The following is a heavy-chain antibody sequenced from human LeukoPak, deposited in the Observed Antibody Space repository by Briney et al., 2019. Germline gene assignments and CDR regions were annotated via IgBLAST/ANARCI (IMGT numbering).Heavy chain of an antibody. D-gene: IGHD3-3*01. CDR1: GYTFTGYY. CDR3: ARVSGRSGPFEY. Sequence: ASVKVSCKASGYTFTGYYMHWVRQAPGQGLEWMGWMDPDGGGGTNYVQMFQGRVTMTRDTSINTAYMELSSLRSDDTAIYYCARVSGRSGPFEYWGQGTLVTVSS. J-gene: IGHJ4*02. V-gene: IGHV1-2*02. CDR2: MDPDGGGGT.